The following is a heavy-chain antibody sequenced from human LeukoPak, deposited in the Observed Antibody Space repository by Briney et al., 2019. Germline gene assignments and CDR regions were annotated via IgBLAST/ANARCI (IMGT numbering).Heavy chain of an antibody. J-gene: IGHJ4*02. CDR3: AKVAARRDYYLDY. CDR1: GFTFSSYA. V-gene: IGHV3-23*01. CDR2: ISGSGGST. Sequence: PGGSLRLSCAASGFTFSSYAMSWVRQAPGKGLEWVSAISGSGGSTYYADSVKGRFTISRDNSKNTLYLQMNSLTAADTAVYYCAKVAARRDYYLDYWGQGTLVTVSS. D-gene: IGHD6-6*01.